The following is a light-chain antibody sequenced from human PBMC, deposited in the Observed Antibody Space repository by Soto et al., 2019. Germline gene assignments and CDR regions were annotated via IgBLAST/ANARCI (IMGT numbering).Light chain of an antibody. Sequence: DIVMTQSPRSLPVTPGEPASISCRSSQSLLHSNDYNYLDWYVQKPGQSPQILIYLGSNRASGVPDRFSGRRSETDFTLKISRVEAEDVGVYYCLQSLQTPITFGQGTRLQIE. CDR1: QSLLHSNDYNY. V-gene: IGKV2-28*01. CDR3: LQSLQTPIT. J-gene: IGKJ5*01. CDR2: LGS.